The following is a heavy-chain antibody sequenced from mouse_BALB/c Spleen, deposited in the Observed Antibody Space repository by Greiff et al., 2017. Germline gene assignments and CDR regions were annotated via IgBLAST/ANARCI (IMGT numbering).Heavy chain of an antibody. CDR2: ISSGSSTI. V-gene: IGHV5-17*02. CDR1: GFTFSSFG. J-gene: IGHJ4*01. D-gene: IGHD1-1*01. Sequence: EVQLVESGGGLVQPGGSRKLSCAASGFTFSSFGMHWVRQAPEKGLEWVAYISSGSSTIYYADTVKGRFTISRDNPKNTLFLQMTSLRSEDTAMYYCARYYYGSTLYAMDYWGQGTSVTVSS. CDR3: ARYYYGSTLYAMDY.